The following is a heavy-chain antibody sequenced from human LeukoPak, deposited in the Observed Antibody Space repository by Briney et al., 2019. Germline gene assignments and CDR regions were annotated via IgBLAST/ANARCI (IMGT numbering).Heavy chain of an antibody. V-gene: IGHV4-34*01. CDR1: GGSFSGYY. Sequence: SETLSLTCAVYGGSFSGYYWSWIRQPPGKGLEWIGEINHSGSTNYNPSLKSRVTISVDTSKNQFSLQLNSVTPEDTAVYYCARGSSFSFDYWGQGTLVTVSS. CDR3: ARGSSFSFDY. J-gene: IGHJ4*02. CDR2: INHSGST. D-gene: IGHD6-13*01.